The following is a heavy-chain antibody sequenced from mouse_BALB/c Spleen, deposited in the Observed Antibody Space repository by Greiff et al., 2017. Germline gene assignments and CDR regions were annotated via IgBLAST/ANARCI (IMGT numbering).Heavy chain of an antibody. V-gene: IGHV5-6-5*01. Sequence: EVNVVESGGGLVKPGGSLKLSCAASGFTFSSYAMSWVRQTPEKRLEWVASISSGGSTYYPDSVKGRFTISRDNARNILYLQMSSLRSEDTAMYYCARGLLRGGYYAMDYWGQGTSVTVSS. D-gene: IGHD1-1*01. CDR1: GFTFSSYA. J-gene: IGHJ4*01. CDR2: ISSGGST. CDR3: ARGLLRGGYYAMDY.